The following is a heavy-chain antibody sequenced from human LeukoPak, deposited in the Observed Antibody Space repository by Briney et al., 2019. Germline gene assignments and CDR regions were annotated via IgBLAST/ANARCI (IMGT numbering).Heavy chain of an antibody. CDR3: ARGTKYYYYGMDV. J-gene: IGHJ6*02. CDR1: GLTVSSNY. V-gene: IGHV3-53*01. CDR2: IYSGGST. Sequence: GGSLRLSCAASGLTVSSNYMSWVRQAPGKGLEWVSVIYSGGSTYHADSVKGRFTISRDNSKNTLYLQMNSLRAEDTAVYYCARGTKYYYYGMDVWGQGTTVTVSS.